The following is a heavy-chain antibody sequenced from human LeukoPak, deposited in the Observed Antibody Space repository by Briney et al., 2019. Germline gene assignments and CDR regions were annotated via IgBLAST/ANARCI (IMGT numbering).Heavy chain of an antibody. CDR2: IRSSSSTI. V-gene: IGHV3-48*04. Sequence: GGSLRLSCAASGFTLSTYSMNWVRQAPGKGLEWVSYIRSSSSTIFYADSVKGRFTISRDNAKNSLFLQMNSLRAEDTAVYYCARGPLIAAAGTWWGQGTLVTVSS. D-gene: IGHD6-13*01. J-gene: IGHJ4*02. CDR3: ARGPLIAAAGTW. CDR1: GFTLSTYS.